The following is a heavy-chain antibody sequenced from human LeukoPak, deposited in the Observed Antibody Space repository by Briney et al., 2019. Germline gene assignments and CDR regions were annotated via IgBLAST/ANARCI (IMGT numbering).Heavy chain of an antibody. D-gene: IGHD3-10*01. CDR2: IITIIGIA. CDR1: GGTFSSYA. V-gene: IGHV1-69*04. Sequence: SVKVSCKASGGTFSSYAISWMRQAPGQGLEWMGRIITIIGIANYAQKFQGRVTITGDKSTSTAYMELSRLRSEDTDVYYCARDRASYYYGSGSYNYYNYGMDVWGQGTTVTVSS. J-gene: IGHJ6*02. CDR3: ARDRASYYYGSGSYNYYNYGMDV.